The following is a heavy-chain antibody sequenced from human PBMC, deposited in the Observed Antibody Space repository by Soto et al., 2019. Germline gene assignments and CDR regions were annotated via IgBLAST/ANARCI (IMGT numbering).Heavy chain of an antibody. Sequence: ASVKVSCKASGYTFTSYHMHWVRQAPGQGLEWMGIINPSGGSTSYAQKFQGRVTMTRDTSTSTVYMELSSLRSEDTAVYYCARDVGYCSDGSGYFNEAFDISGQGTMVPVSS. CDR3: ARDVGYCSDGSGYFNEAFDI. CDR1: GYTFTSYH. D-gene: IGHD2-15*01. CDR2: INPSGGST. J-gene: IGHJ3*02. V-gene: IGHV1-46*03.